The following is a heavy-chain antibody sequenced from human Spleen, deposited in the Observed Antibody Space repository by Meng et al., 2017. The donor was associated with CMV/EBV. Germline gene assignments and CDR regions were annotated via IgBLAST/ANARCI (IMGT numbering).Heavy chain of an antibody. V-gene: IGHV3-49*04. J-gene: IGHJ4*02. Sequence: GGSLRLSCQASGFTFGDYAMNWVRQAPGKGLEWVAFIRSNARGGTTEYAASVKGRFTISRDDSKSIAYLQMNSLKTEDAAVYYCTRGLGSSPKDFDYWGQGTLVTVSS. CDR3: TRGLGSSPKDFDY. D-gene: IGHD3-10*01. CDR1: GFTFGDYA. CDR2: IRSNARGGTT.